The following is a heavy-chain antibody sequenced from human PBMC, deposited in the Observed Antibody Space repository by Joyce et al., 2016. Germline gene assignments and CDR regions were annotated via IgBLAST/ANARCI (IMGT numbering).Heavy chain of an antibody. CDR1: GASATSGSFY. D-gene: IGHD1-26*01. CDR2: IYTTGST. J-gene: IGHJ6*02. V-gene: IGHV4-61*02. CDR3: ARSTGGSYLFGMDV. Sequence: QVQLQESGPGLVKPSQTLTLTCTVSGASATSGSFYCSWIRPPAGNGLEWSGRIYTTGSTNYKSSLKSRVTMALDTSKNQVSLKLNSVTAADTAVYYCARSTGGSYLFGMDVWGQGTTVTVSS.